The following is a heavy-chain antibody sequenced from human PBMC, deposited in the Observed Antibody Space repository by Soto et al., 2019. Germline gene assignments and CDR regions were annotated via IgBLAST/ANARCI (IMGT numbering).Heavy chain of an antibody. J-gene: IGHJ6*02. Sequence: SETLSLTCAVYGGSFSGYSWSWIRQPPGKGLEWIGEINHSGSTNYNPSLKSRVTISVDTSKNQFSLKLSSMTAADTAVYYCARVRYSGSYFGAYYYYGMDVWGQGTTVT. CDR2: INHSGST. D-gene: IGHD1-26*01. CDR3: ARVRYSGSYFGAYYYYGMDV. V-gene: IGHV4-34*01. CDR1: GGSFSGYS.